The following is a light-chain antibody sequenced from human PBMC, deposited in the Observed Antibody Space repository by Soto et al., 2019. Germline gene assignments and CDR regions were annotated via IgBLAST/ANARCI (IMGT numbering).Light chain of an antibody. V-gene: IGKV1-5*03. CDR1: QVIDNW. J-gene: IGKJ1*01. Sequence: QMSQSPSSVSASVGDRVTITGRASQVIDNWLAWYQQKPGKAPNLLIYKASSLQSGVPSRFSGSGSGTEITLTISSLQSDDFANYYCQQYNSYWTFGQGTKVDIK. CDR3: QQYNSYWT. CDR2: KAS.